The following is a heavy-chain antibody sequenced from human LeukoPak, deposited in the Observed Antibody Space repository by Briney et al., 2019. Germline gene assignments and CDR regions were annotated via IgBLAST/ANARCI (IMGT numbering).Heavy chain of an antibody. V-gene: IGHV3-23*01. CDR3: ARVNAWVAGEVWFDP. CDR2: ISGSGGRT. J-gene: IGHJ5*02. CDR1: GFTFSSYD. Sequence: GGALRLPCVGSGFTFSSYDMSWVRQAPGKGLKGVSRISGSGGRTNYADSVKGRFTISRDNSRNKMYLQMNSLRAEDTAVYYCARVNAWVAGEVWFDPWGQGTLVTVSS. D-gene: IGHD6-19*01.